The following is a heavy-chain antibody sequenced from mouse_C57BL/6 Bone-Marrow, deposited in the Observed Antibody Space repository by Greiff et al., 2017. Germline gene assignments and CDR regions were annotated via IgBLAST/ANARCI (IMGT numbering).Heavy chain of an antibody. Sequence: EVQLQQSGPELVKPGASVKISCKASGYTFTDYYMNWVKQSHGKSLEWIGDINPNNGGTSYNQKFKGKATLTVDTSSSTAYMELRSLTSEDSAVYYCARGKVYYSGPGFAYWGQGTLVTVSA. CDR1: GYTFTDYY. D-gene: IGHD1-1*01. J-gene: IGHJ3*01. CDR3: ARGKVYYSGPGFAY. V-gene: IGHV1-26*01. CDR2: INPNNGGT.